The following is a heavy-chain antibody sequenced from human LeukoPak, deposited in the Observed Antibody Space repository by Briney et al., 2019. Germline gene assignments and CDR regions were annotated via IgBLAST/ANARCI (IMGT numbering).Heavy chain of an antibody. D-gene: IGHD2-2*01. J-gene: IGHJ4*02. CDR1: GGTFSSYA. V-gene: IGHV1-69*13. Sequence: GASVKVSCKASGGTFSSYAISWVRQAPGQGLEWMGGIIPIFGTANYAQKFQGRVTITADESTSTAYMELSSLRSEDTAVYYCASSRDSSTQFDYWGQGTLVTVSS. CDR2: IIPIFGTA. CDR3: ASSRDSSTQFDY.